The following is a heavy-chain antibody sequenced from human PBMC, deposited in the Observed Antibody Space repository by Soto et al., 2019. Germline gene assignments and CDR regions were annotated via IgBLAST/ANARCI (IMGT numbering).Heavy chain of an antibody. V-gene: IGHV6-1*01. Sequence: SQTLSLTCAISGDSVSSNSAVWNWSRQSPSRGLEWLGRTYYRSKWYNDYAESVKSRITINPDTSKNQFSLHLNSVTPEDTAVYYCVRLIGNSWLDFWGQGTLVTVSS. CDR2: TYYRSKWYN. J-gene: IGHJ5*01. D-gene: IGHD1-26*01. CDR3: VRLIGNSWLDF. CDR1: GDSVSSNSAV.